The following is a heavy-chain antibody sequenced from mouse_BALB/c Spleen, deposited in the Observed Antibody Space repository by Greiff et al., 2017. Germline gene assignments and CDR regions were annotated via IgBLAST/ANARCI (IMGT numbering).Heavy chain of an antibody. CDR1: GYAFTNYL. CDR2: INPGSGGT. D-gene: IGHD1-1*01. CDR3: ARRGTVGFDY. V-gene: IGHV1-54*01. Sequence: VQLQQSGAELVRPGTSVKVSCKASGYAFTNYLIEWVKQRPGQGLEWIGVINPGSGGTNYNEKFKGKATLTADKSSSTAYMQLSSLTSDDSAVYFCARRGTVGFDYWGQGTTLTVAS. J-gene: IGHJ2*01.